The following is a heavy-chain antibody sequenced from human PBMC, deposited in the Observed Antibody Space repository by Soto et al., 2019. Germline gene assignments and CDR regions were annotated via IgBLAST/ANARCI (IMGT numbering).Heavy chain of an antibody. CDR3: AHLFGIRYYGSGSYGTPAPDY. Sequence: QITLKESGPTLVKPTQTLTLTCTFSGFSLSTSGVGVGWIRQPPGKALEWLALIYWNDDKRYSPSLKSRLTITKDTSTNQVVLTMTNMDPVDTATYYCAHLFGIRYYGSGSYGTPAPDYWGQGTLVTVSS. V-gene: IGHV2-5*01. D-gene: IGHD3-10*01. J-gene: IGHJ4*02. CDR2: IYWNDDK. CDR1: GFSLSTSGVG.